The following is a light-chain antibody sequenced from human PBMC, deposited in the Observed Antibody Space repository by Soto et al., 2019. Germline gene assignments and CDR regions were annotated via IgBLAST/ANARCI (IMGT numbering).Light chain of an antibody. CDR2: AAS. CDR1: QSINSY. CDR3: QQSYSTPLT. V-gene: IGKV1-39*01. Sequence: DIQMTQSPSSLSASVGDRVTITCRASQSINSYLHWYQQKPGKAPKLLIYAASSLQSGVPSRFSGSGSGTDFTLTISSLQPEDFATYYCQQSYSTPLTFGGGTNVEIK. J-gene: IGKJ4*01.